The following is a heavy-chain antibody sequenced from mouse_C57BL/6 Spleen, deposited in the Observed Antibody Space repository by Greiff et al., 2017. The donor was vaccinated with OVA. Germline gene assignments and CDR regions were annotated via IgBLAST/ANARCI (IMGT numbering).Heavy chain of an antibody. J-gene: IGHJ3*01. Sequence: VQLQQPGAELVKPGASVKMSCKASGYTFTSYWITWVKQRPGQGLEWIGDIYPGSGSTNYNEKFKSKATLTVDTSSSTAYMQLSSLTSEDSAVYYCARYVYDQAWFAYWGQGTLVTVSA. CDR2: IYPGSGST. CDR1: GYTFTSYW. D-gene: IGHD2-14*01. CDR3: ARYVYDQAWFAY. V-gene: IGHV1-55*01.